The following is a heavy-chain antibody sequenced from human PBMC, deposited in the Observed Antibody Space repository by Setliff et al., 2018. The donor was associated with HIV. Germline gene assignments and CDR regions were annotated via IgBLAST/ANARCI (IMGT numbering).Heavy chain of an antibody. CDR1: GFTFSSYA. D-gene: IGHD6-13*01. Sequence: LRLSCAASGFTFSSYAMSWVRQAPGKGLEWVSLIYSGGSSTYYANSVKGRFTISRDNSKNMLYLEMNSLRAEDTAVYYCAKVGTYSSTWYFDLWGRGTLVTVSS. CDR2: IYSGGSST. J-gene: IGHJ2*01. CDR3: AKVGTYSSTWYFDL. V-gene: IGHV3-23*03.